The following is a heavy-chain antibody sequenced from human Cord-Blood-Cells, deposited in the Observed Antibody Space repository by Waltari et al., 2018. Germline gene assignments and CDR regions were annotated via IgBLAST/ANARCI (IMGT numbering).Heavy chain of an antibody. D-gene: IGHD5-12*01. Sequence: QVQLVQSGAEVKKPGASVQVSCKASGYTFTSYAMPWVRQAPGQRLEWMGWITAGNGNTKYSQKFQGRVTITRDTSASTAYTELSSLGPEGSGVSCGARASGYDYRCNNNMNVCVQWSTSSISS. V-gene: IGHV1-3*01. CDR1: GYTFTSYA. J-gene: IGHJ6*02. CDR3: ARASGYDYRCNNNMNV. CDR2: ITAGNGNT.